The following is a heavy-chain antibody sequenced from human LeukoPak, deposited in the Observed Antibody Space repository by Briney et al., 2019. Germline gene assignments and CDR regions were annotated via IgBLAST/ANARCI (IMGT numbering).Heavy chain of an antibody. CDR2: ISHDGSKK. J-gene: IGHJ4*02. CDR3: AKVNYYESSGYYDY. V-gene: IGHV3-30*18. D-gene: IGHD3-22*01. Sequence: PGGSLRLSCAASGFTFSSYGMHWVRQAPGKGLEWVAVISHDGSKKYYADSVKGRFTISRDNSKNTLYLQMNSLRAEDTAVYYCAKVNYYESSGYYDYWGQGTLVTVSS. CDR1: GFTFSSYG.